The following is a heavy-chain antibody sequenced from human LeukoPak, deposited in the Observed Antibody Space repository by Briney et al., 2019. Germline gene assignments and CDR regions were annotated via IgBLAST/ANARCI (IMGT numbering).Heavy chain of an antibody. J-gene: IGHJ4*02. CDR3: AKSDHSGYDLAFDY. V-gene: IGHV3-23*01. D-gene: IGHD5-12*01. CDR1: GFTFGSYA. CDR2: IGANGDRI. Sequence: GGSLRLSCAASGFTFGSYAMSWVRQAPGKGLEWVSSIGANGDRIYSADSVKGRFTISRDNSKNTLYLQMNSLRAEDTAVYYCAKSDHSGYDLAFDYWGQGTLVTVSS.